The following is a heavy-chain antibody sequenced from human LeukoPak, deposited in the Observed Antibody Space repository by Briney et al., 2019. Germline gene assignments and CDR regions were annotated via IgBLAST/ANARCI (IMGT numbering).Heavy chain of an antibody. V-gene: IGHV3-66*02. Sequence: GGSLRLSCAASGFTVSSNYMSWVRQAPGKGLEWVSVIYSGGSTYYADSVKGRFTISRDNSKNTLYLQMSSLRAEDTAVYYCARDARVGATWNYYYYYMDVWGKGTTVTVSS. CDR3: ARDARVGATWNYYYYYMDV. CDR2: IYSGGST. CDR1: GFTVSSNY. J-gene: IGHJ6*03. D-gene: IGHD1-26*01.